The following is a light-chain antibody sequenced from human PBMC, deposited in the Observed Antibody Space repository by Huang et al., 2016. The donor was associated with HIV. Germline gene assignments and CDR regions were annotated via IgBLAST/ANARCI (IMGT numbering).Light chain of an antibody. CDR1: QSITNY. V-gene: IGKV3-11*01. CDR3: QQRRNWLT. CDR2: DSS. J-gene: IGKJ4*01. Sequence: EIVLTQSPATLSLSPGERATLSCRASQSITNYLAWYQHKPGQAPRLLNYDSSTRATGIPGRFSGSGSGTDFTLTISSLEPEDFAVYYCQQRRNWLTFGGGTKVEIK.